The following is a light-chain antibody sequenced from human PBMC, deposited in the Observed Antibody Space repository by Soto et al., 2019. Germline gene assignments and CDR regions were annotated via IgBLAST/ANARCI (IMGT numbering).Light chain of an antibody. Sequence: QSALTQPASVSGSPGQSITISCTGTSSDVGSYNLVSWYQQYPGKAPKLIIYEATKRPSGVSNLFSASKSGSTASLTISGLQAEDEGGYYCCSYAGSSTWVVGGGTKLT. CDR3: CSYAGSSTWV. V-gene: IGLV2-23*01. CDR2: EAT. CDR1: SSDVGSYNL. J-gene: IGLJ3*02.